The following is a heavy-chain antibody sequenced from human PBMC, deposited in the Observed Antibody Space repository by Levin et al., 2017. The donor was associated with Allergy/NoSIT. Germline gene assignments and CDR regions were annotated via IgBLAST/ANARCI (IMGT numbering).Heavy chain of an antibody. J-gene: IGHJ6*02. CDR3: ARQRGYSGDDTEGDYYYYNGMDV. D-gene: IGHD5-12*01. Sequence: SETLSLTCTVSGGSISKDYWSWIRQPPGKGLEWIGYIYYSGSTNSNPSLKSRVTISVDTSKNQLALNLRSVTAADTAVYYCARQRGYSGDDTEGDYYYYNGMDVWGQGTTVTVSS. V-gene: IGHV4-59*08. CDR2: IYYSGST. CDR1: GGSISKDY.